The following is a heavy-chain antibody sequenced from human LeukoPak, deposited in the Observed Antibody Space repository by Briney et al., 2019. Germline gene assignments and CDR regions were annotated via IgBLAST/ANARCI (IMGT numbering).Heavy chain of an antibody. CDR2: IKQDGTEK. V-gene: IGHV3-7*01. Sequence: GGSLRLSCAASGFSFTTYWMSWVRQAPGKGLEWVAHIKQDGTEKYYVDSVKGRFTISRDNAKNSLYLQMNRLRAEDTAVYYCAKLAKYFYGSETYYFFEHWGQGTPVTASS. CDR1: GFSFTTYW. D-gene: IGHD3-10*01. CDR3: AKLAKYFYGSETYYFFEH. J-gene: IGHJ4*02.